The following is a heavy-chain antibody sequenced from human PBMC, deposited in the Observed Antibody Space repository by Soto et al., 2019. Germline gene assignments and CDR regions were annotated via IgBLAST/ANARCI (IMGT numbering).Heavy chain of an antibody. Sequence: QVQLQESGPGLVKPSQTLSLTCTVSGGSISNADYYWSWVRQPPGKGLEWIGYIYYSGSSFFNPSLKSRVTMSKDTSKNQFSLRPTSVTAADTAVYYCARAIVVTVGGMDVWGRGTTVTVSS. CDR3: ARAIVVTVGGMDV. CDR1: GGSISNADYY. CDR2: IYYSGSS. V-gene: IGHV4-30-4*01. D-gene: IGHD5-12*01. J-gene: IGHJ6*02.